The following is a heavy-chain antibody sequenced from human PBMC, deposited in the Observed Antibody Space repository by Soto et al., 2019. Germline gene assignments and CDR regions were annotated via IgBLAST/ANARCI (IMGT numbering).Heavy chain of an antibody. CDR3: ARDKAAWHYFEY. D-gene: IGHD6-25*01. V-gene: IGHV1-3*01. J-gene: IGHJ4*02. CDR2: INAGNGNT. Sequence: ASVKVSCKASGYTFTSYAMHWVRQAPGQRLEWMGWINAGNGNTKYSQKFQGRVTITRDTSASTAYMELSSLRSEDTAVYYGARDKAAWHYFEYWGQGTLVTVSS. CDR1: GYTFTSYA.